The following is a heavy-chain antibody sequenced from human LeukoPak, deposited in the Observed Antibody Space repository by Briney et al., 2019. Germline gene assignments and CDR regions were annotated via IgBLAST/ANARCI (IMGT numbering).Heavy chain of an antibody. D-gene: IGHD3-22*01. V-gene: IGHV1-69*04. CDR2: IIPILGIA. Sequence: ASVKVSCKASGGTFSSYAISWVRQAPGQGLEWMGRIIPILGIANYAQKFQGRVTITADKSTSTAYMELGSLRSEDTAVYYCARDPYDSSGYNGYWGQGTLVTVSS. CDR3: ARDPYDSSGYNGY. CDR1: GGTFSSYA. J-gene: IGHJ4*02.